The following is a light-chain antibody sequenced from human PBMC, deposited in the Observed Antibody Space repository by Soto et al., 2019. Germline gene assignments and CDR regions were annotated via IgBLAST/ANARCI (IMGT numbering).Light chain of an antibody. CDR1: SSDVGGYNY. J-gene: IGLJ2*01. V-gene: IGLV2-14*01. CDR3: SSYTSSSTVV. Sequence: QSVLTRPASVYGAAGQAITISCTGTSSDVGGYNYVSWYQQHPGKAPKLMIYDVSNRPSGVSNRFSGSKSGNTASLTISGLQAEDEADYYCSSYTSSSTVVFGGGTKVTVL. CDR2: DVS.